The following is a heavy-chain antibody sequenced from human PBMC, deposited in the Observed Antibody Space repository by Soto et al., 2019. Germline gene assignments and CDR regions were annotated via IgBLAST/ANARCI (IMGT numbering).Heavy chain of an antibody. J-gene: IGHJ4*02. V-gene: IGHV3-23*01. CDR2: ISGSGGST. CDR1: GFTFSSYA. Sequence: PGGSLRLSCAASGFTFSSYAMSWVRQAPGKGLEWVSAISGSGGSTYYADSVKGRFTISRDNSKNTLYLQMNSLRAEDTAVYYCAKGVGARVVVAATQNFDYWGQGTLVTVSS. D-gene: IGHD2-15*01. CDR3: AKGVGARVVVAATQNFDY.